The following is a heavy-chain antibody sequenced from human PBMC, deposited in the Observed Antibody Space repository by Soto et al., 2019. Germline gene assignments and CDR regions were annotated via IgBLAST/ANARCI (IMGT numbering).Heavy chain of an antibody. CDR1: GGSISSSSYY. CDR3: ARHLGTFSDY. V-gene: IGHV4-39*01. Sequence: SETMSLTCTVSGGSISSSSYYWGWIRQPPGKGLEWIGSIYYSGSTYYNPSLKSRVTISVDTSKNQFSLKLSSVTAADTAVYYCARHLGTFSDYWGQGTLVTVSS. J-gene: IGHJ4*02. CDR2: IYYSGST.